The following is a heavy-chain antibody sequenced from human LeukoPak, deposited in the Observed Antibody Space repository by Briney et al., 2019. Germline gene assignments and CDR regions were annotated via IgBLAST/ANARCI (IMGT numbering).Heavy chain of an antibody. J-gene: IGHJ6*03. CDR1: GGSISSSNW. Sequence: SETLSLTCAVSGGSISSSNWWSWVRQPPGKGLEWIGEIYHSGSTNYNPSLKSRVTISVDTSKNQFSLKLSSVTAADTAVYYCARGRRVGATTRSTNYYMDVWGKGTTVTVSS. CDR2: IYHSGST. V-gene: IGHV4-4*02. CDR3: ARGRRVGATTRSTNYYMDV. D-gene: IGHD1-26*01.